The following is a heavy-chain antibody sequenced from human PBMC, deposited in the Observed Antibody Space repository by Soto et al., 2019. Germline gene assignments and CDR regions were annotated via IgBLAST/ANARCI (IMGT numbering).Heavy chain of an antibody. D-gene: IGHD3-16*01. CDR2: MNPGSGDT. CDR1: GYSFTYND. V-gene: IGHV1-8*01. J-gene: IGHJ5*02. Sequence: GASPNVSCKTSGYSFTYNDVTWVRQATVQGLEWMGWMNPGSGDTGYAQKFQGRVTMTRDISIATDYMELSGLTSDDTAIYYCAIMATFGSLDWSDPWGQGTLVNVSA. CDR3: AIMATFGSLDWSDP.